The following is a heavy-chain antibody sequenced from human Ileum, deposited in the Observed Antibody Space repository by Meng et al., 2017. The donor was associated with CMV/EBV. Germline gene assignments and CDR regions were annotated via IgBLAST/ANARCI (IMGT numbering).Heavy chain of an antibody. CDR1: GDSISRYI. CDR2: INTSGKT. V-gene: IGHV4-4*07. J-gene: IGHJ5*02. Sequence: VQLQESGPRLVKPSEILSLTCTVSGDSISRYIWSWIRQPAGKGLEWIGRINTSGKTTYSPSLKSRVTMSLDTSKNQFSLRLTSVSAADTALYYCARDLIRDDTGSWFDPWGQGTLVTVSS. CDR3: ARDLIRDDTGSWFDP. D-gene: IGHD3-16*01.